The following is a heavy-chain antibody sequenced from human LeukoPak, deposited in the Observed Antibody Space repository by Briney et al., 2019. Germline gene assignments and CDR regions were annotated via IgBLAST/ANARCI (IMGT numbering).Heavy chain of an antibody. CDR1: GYTFTGYY. Sequence: ASVKVSCKASGYTFTGYYMHWVRQAPGQGLEWMGWINPNCGGTNYAQKFQGRVTMTRDTSISTAYMELSRLRSDDTAVYYCASAYYDYVCGSYRHGAFAIWSQGTMVTVSS. CDR2: INPNCGGT. CDR3: ASAYYDYVCGSYRHGAFAI. D-gene: IGHD3-16*02. V-gene: IGHV1-2*02. J-gene: IGHJ3*02.